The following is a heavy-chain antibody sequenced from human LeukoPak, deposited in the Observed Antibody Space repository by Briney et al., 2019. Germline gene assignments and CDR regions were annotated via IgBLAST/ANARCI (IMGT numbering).Heavy chain of an antibody. V-gene: IGHV3-21*04. CDR2: ISSSSSYI. D-gene: IGHD3-10*01. Sequence: GGSLRLSCAASGFTFSSYSMNWVRQAPGKGLEWVSSISSSSSYIYYADSVKGRFTISRDNAKNSLYLQMNSLRAEDTAVYYCARDLLLWFGDPVYGMDVWGQGTTVTVSS. J-gene: IGHJ6*02. CDR1: GFTFSSYS. CDR3: ARDLLLWFGDPVYGMDV.